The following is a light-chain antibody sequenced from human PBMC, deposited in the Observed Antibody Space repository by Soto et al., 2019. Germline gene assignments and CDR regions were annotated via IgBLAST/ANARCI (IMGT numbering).Light chain of an antibody. CDR3: AASDVSLSARV. Sequence: QSVLTQPPSASGTPGQRVTISCSGSSSNIGSNYVYWYQQLPGTAPKLLIYRNNQRPSGVPDRFSRSKSGTSASLAISGLRSEDEADYYCAASDVSLSARVFGGGTKLTVL. CDR1: SSNIGSNY. J-gene: IGLJ3*02. CDR2: RNN. V-gene: IGLV1-47*01.